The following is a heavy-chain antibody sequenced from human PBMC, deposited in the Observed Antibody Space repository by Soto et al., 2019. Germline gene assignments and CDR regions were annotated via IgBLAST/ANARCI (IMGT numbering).Heavy chain of an antibody. CDR1: VFTFSGYE. CDR2: ISSSGSTL. V-gene: IGHV3-48*03. D-gene: IGHD3-16*01. Sequence: GGSLRLSCGASVFTFSGYEMSWVRQAPGKGLEWVSYISSSGSTLYYADSVKGRFTISRDNAKNSLYLQMNSLRAEDTAVYYCARELGGYAFDYWGQGTLVTVSS. CDR3: ARELGGYAFDY. J-gene: IGHJ4*02.